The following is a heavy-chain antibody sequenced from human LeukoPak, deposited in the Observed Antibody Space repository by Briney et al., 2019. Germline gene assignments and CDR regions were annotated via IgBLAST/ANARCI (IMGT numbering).Heavy chain of an antibody. CDR3: AKGGYSSGWSIAGDAFDI. CDR1: GFTFDDYA. D-gene: IGHD6-19*01. J-gene: IGHJ3*02. V-gene: IGHV3-9*01. Sequence: PGGSLRLSCAASGFTFDDYAMHWVRQAPGKGLEWVSGINWNSNNIGYADSLKGRFTISRDNAKNSLYLQMNSLRAEDTALSYCAKGGYSSGWSIAGDAFDIWGQGTMVTVSS. CDR2: INWNSNNI.